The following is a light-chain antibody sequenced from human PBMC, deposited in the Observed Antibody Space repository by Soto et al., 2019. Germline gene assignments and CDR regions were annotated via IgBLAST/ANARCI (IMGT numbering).Light chain of an antibody. CDR3: QQSSNWSWT. V-gene: IGKV3-11*01. CDR1: QSVSSY. J-gene: IGKJ1*01. Sequence: EIVLTQSPATLSLSPGERATLSCRASQSVSSYVAWYQQKHGQATRHLIYDASNRATRIPARFSGSVSGTDFTLTISSLEPEDFAVYYCQQSSNWSWTFGQGTKVEIK. CDR2: DAS.